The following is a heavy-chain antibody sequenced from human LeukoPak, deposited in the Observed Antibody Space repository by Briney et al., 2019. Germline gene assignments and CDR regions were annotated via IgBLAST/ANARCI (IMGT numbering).Heavy chain of an antibody. CDR1: GGSISSGSYY. V-gene: IGHV4-61*02. CDR2: IYTSGST. CDR3: ARVAAAGTSWFDP. J-gene: IGHJ5*02. D-gene: IGHD6-13*01. Sequence: SETLSLTCTVSGGSISSGSYYWSWIRQPAGKGLEWIGRIYTSGSTNYNPSLKSRVPISVDTSKNQFSLKLSSVTAADTAVYYCARVAAAGTSWFDPWGQGTLVTVSS.